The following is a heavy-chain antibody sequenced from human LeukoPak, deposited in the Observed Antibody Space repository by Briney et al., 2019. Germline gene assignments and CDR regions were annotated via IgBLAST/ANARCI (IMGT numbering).Heavy chain of an antibody. J-gene: IGHJ3*02. Sequence: SETLSLTCAVYGGSFSGYYWSWIRQPPGKGLEWIGEINHSGSTNYNPSLKSRVTISVDTSKNQFSLKLSSVTAADTAVYYCARGYRKQQLVLFLHGNRYAFDIWGQGTMVTVSS. CDR3: ARGYRKQQLVLFLHGNRYAFDI. CDR1: GGSFSGYY. V-gene: IGHV4-34*01. CDR2: INHSGST. D-gene: IGHD6-13*01.